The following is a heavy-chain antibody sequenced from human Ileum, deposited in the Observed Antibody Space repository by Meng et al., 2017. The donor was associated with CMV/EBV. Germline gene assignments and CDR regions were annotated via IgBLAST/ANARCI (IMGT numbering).Heavy chain of an antibody. D-gene: IGHD3-10*01. Sequence: GKLQESGPILLKTSETLSLTCYVSGGSISNYYWCWIRQPAGKGLEWIAHIYTSGTTNYNPSLKSRVTMSVDTSRNQFSLKLTSVTAADTAVYYCARNYGSGNWNFFHYWGQGTLVTVSS. J-gene: IGHJ4*02. V-gene: IGHV4-4*07. CDR3: ARNYGSGNWNFFHY. CDR2: IYTSGTT. CDR1: GGSISNYY.